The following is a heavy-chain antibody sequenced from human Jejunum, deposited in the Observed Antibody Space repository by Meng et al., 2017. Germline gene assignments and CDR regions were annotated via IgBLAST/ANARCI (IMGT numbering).Heavy chain of an antibody. CDR1: GDSISSGAYY. J-gene: IGHJ6*02. D-gene: IGHD4-11*01. CDR2: IENSGST. CDR3: ARVVTSFGYGMDV. Sequence: SETLSLTCTVSGDSISSGAYYWTWIRQYPGTGLEWIAYIENSGSTYYNPSLKSLVTISVDTSKNQFSLKLSSVTVADTAVYYCARVVTSFGYGMDVWGQGTTVTVSS. V-gene: IGHV4-31*01.